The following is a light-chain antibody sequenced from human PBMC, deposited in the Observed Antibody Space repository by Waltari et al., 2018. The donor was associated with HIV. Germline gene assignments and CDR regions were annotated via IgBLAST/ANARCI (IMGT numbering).Light chain of an antibody. CDR3: ATWNDNHWV. J-gene: IGLJ3*02. V-gene: IGLV1-47*02. CDR2: NNS. Sequence: QSVLGQPLSASGTAGQRVVISCSGSSAHIGRNYVYWYQQLPGATPKLIMDNNSQRPSGVPDRFSGSKSGVSASLAISGLQSDDEGTYYCATWNDNHWVFGGGTKVTVL. CDR1: SAHIGRNY.